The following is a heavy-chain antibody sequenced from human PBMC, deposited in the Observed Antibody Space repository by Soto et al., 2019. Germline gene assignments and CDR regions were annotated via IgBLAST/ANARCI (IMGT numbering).Heavy chain of an antibody. J-gene: IGHJ6*03. D-gene: IGHD3-9*01. CDR3: RGLTRYGFFRMDV. CDR2: IEPSASDT. CDR1: SQSFTNNW. Sequence: XASLKISCKASSQSFTNNWISWVRQMPGKGLELMGRIEPSASDTNYSPTFRGHVTISVDESISPAFLQWGSLEAAASAMYFCRGLTRYGFFRMDVCGTGTTGTVAS. V-gene: IGHV5-10-1*01.